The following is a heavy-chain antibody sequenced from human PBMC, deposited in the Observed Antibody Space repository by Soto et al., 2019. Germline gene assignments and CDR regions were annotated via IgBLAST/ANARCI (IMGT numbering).Heavy chain of an antibody. Sequence: SDTLSLTFAVSGCSISRGGYSLSWIRQPPGKGLEWIGYIYHSGSTYYNPSLKSRVTISVDRSKNQFSLKLSSVTAADTAVYYCARTRFPDAFDIWGQGTMVT. CDR2: IYHSGST. D-gene: IGHD2-21*01. CDR3: ARTRFPDAFDI. V-gene: IGHV4-30-2*01. CDR1: GCSISRGGYS. J-gene: IGHJ3*02.